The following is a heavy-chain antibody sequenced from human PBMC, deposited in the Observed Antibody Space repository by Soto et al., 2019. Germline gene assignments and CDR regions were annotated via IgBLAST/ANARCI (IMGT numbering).Heavy chain of an antibody. CDR1: GDSVSSNSAA. D-gene: IGHD1-1*01. CDR3: ARVLWNDGFYFDY. CDR2: TYYRSKWYN. V-gene: IGHV6-1*01. J-gene: IGHJ4*02. Sequence: PSQTLSLPFAISGDSVSSNSAAWNCISQSPSRGLEWLGRTYYRSKWYNDYAVSVKSRITINPDTSKNQFSLQLNSVTPEDTAVYYCARVLWNDGFYFDYWGQGTLFTVSS.